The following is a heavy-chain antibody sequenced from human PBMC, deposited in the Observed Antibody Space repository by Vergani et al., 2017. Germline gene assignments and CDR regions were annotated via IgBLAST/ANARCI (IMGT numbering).Heavy chain of an antibody. CDR3: TTDPRYCGDGSCYWLRDHHYYGMDV. Sequence: EVQLVETGGGLIQPGGSPRLSCAASGFSFRNAWMNWVRRTPGKGLEWVGRIKSTFDRGTTDYAAAVKGRFTISRDDSKNTLFLQMNGLKTEDIGVYYCTTDPRYCGDGSCYWLRDHHYYGMDVWGQGTTVTVSS. CDR2: IKSTFDRGTT. D-gene: IGHD2-21*01. CDR1: GFSFRNAW. J-gene: IGHJ6*02. V-gene: IGHV3-15*07.